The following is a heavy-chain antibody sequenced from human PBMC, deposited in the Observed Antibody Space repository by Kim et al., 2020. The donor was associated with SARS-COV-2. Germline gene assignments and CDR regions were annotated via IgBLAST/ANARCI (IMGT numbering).Heavy chain of an antibody. CDR3: ARDHGIVGATEVVVGGRVWYFDL. CDR1: GFTFSSYW. V-gene: IGHV3-7*03. J-gene: IGHJ2*01. D-gene: IGHD1-26*01. Sequence: GGSLRLSCAASGFTFSSYWMSWVRQAPGKGLEWVANIKQDGSEKYYVDSVKGRFTISRDNAKNSLYLQMNSLRAEDTAVYYCARDHGIVGATEVVVGGRVWYFDLWGRGTLVTVSS. CDR2: IKQDGSEK.